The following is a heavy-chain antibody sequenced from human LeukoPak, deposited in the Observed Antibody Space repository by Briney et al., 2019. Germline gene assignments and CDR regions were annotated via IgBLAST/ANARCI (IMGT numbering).Heavy chain of an antibody. Sequence: SVKVSCKASGGTFSSYAISWVRQAPGQGLEWMGRIIPIFGTANYAQKFQGRVTITTDESTSTAYMELGSLRSEDTAVYYCARKVVNTPAAFDIWGEGTMVTVSS. CDR3: ARKVVNTPAAFDI. CDR1: GGTFSSYA. J-gene: IGHJ3*02. CDR2: IIPIFGTA. V-gene: IGHV1-69*05. D-gene: IGHD3-22*01.